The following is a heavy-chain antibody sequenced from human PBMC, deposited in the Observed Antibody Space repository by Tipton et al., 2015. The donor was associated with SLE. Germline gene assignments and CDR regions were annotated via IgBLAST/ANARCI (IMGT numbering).Heavy chain of an antibody. CDR2: IRYDESDK. D-gene: IGHD3-10*01. CDR1: GFTFSSYG. J-gene: IGHJ4*02. V-gene: IGHV3-30*02. CDR3: ARDDRGINGEY. Sequence: GSLRLSCAASGFTFSSYGMHWVRQAPGKGLEWVAFIRYDESDKYYADSLKGRFTISRDNSKNTLYLQMNSLRSEDTAVYYCARDDRGINGEYWGQGTLVTVSS.